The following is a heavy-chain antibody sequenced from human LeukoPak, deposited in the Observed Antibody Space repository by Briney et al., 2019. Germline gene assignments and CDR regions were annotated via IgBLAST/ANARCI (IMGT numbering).Heavy chain of an antibody. Sequence: PGGSLRLSCAASGFTVSSNYMSWVRQAPGKGLEWVSAISGSGGSTYYADSVKGRFTISRDNSKNTLYLQMNSLRAEDTAVYYCATVFAPIDYWGQGTLVTVSS. CDR1: GFTVSSNY. CDR3: ATVFAPIDY. D-gene: IGHD3-10*02. V-gene: IGHV3-23*01. J-gene: IGHJ4*02. CDR2: ISGSGGST.